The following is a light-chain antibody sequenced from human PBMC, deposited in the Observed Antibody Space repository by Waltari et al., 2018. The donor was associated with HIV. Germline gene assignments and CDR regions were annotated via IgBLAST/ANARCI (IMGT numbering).Light chain of an antibody. CDR1: HSLLHSNGYNY. CDR2: LGS. CDR3: MQALQTPLYT. V-gene: IGKV2-28*01. J-gene: IGKJ2*01. Sequence: DIVMTQAPLSLPVTPGEPASISCRSSHSLLHSNGYNYLDWYLQKPGQSPQLLIYLGSSRASGVPDRFSGSGSGTDFTLKISRVEAEDVGVYYCMQALQTPLYTFGQGTKLEIK.